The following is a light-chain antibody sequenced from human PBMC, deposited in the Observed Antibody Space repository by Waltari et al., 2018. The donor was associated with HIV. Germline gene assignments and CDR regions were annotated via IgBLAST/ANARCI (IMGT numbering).Light chain of an antibody. CDR3: LLSYGGPRV. J-gene: IGLJ2*01. Sequence: QAVVTQEPSLTVSPGGTVTLTCGSSTGAVTSGHSPSWFQQRPGQAPRTLIHDTSNKHAGTPARFYGSLLGGKVALTLSGAQPEDGAEYYCLLSYGGPRVFGGGTKLTVL. V-gene: IGLV7-46*01. CDR1: TGAVTSGHS. CDR2: DTS.